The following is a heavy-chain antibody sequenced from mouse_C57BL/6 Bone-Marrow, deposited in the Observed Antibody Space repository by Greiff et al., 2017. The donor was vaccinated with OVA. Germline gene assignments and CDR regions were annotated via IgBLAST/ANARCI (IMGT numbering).Heavy chain of an antibody. CDR3: ARSHYYGSSAYWYFDV. CDR2: IRNKANGYTT. CDR1: GFTFTDYY. D-gene: IGHD1-1*01. V-gene: IGHV7-3*01. J-gene: IGHJ1*03. Sequence: DVQLQESGGGLVQPGGSLSLSCAASGFTFTDYYMSWVRQPPGKALEWLGFIRNKANGYTTEYSASVKGRFTISRDNSQSILYLQMNALRAEDSATYYCARSHYYGSSAYWYFDVWGTGTTVTVSS.